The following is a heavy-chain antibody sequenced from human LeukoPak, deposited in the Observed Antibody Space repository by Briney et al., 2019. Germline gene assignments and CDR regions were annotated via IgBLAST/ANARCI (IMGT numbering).Heavy chain of an antibody. CDR2: IYYSGST. Sequence: KPSETLSLTCTVSNGSITNYYWSWIRQPPGRRLEWIGYIYYSGSTNYNPSLKSRVTILVDTSKNQFSLKLTSATSADTAVYYCARVGPQEQLWPQSHDNWGQGTLVTVSS. J-gene: IGHJ4*02. CDR3: ARVGPQEQLWPQSHDN. V-gene: IGHV4-59*01. D-gene: IGHD5-18*01. CDR1: NGSITNYY.